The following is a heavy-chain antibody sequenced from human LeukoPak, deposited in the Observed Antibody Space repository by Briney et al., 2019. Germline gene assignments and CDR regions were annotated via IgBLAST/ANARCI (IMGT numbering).Heavy chain of an antibody. CDR2: ISGSGGST. CDR3: AKEKDSSGWFDY. V-gene: IGHV3-23*01. Sequence: GGSLRLSCAASGFTFSTYAMSWVRQAPGKGLGWVSAISGSGGSTYYADSVQGRFTISRDNSKNTLYLQMNSLRAEDTAVYYCAKEKDSSGWFDYWGQGTLVTVSS. J-gene: IGHJ4*02. D-gene: IGHD6-19*01. CDR1: GFTFSTYA.